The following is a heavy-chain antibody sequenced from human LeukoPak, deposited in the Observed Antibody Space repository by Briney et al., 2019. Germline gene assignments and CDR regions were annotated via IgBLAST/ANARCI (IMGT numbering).Heavy chain of an antibody. V-gene: IGHV1-18*01. CDR3: ARVRLGAARALDFDY. CDR2: ISAYNGNT. Sequence: GASVKVSCKASGYTFTSYSISWVRQAPGQGLAWMGWISAYNGNTNYARNLQGRVTMTTDTSTSTAYMELRSLRSDDTAVYYCARVRLGAARALDFDYWGQGTLVTVSS. D-gene: IGHD6-6*01. CDR1: GYTFTSYS. J-gene: IGHJ4*02.